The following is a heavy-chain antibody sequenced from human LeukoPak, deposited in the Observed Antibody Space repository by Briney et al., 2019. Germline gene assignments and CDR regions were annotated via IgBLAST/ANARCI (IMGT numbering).Heavy chain of an antibody. J-gene: IGHJ3*02. V-gene: IGHV1-18*01. Sequence: ASVKVSCKTSGYIFTSYGISWVRQAPGQGLEWMGWISGHNGNTNYTQKPQGRVTITTDTSTSTAYMELRSLRSDDTAVYYCARDTRFGEEGQKNAFDIWGQGTMVTVSP. CDR2: ISGHNGNT. CDR1: GYIFTSYG. D-gene: IGHD3-10*01. CDR3: ARDTRFGEEGQKNAFDI.